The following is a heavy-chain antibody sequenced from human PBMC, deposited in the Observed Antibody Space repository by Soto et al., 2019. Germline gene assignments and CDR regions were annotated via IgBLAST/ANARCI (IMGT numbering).Heavy chain of an antibody. CDR1: GFTFSSYG. Sequence: PGGSLRLSCAASGFTFSSYGMHWVRQAPGKGLEWVAVISYDGSNKYYADSVKGRFTISRDNSKNTLYLQMSSLRADDTAVYYCARGRYDFWSGYPSYYYYYGMDVWGQGTTVTVSS. J-gene: IGHJ6*02. CDR3: ARGRYDFWSGYPSYYYYYGMDV. V-gene: IGHV3-30*03. D-gene: IGHD3-3*01. CDR2: ISYDGSNK.